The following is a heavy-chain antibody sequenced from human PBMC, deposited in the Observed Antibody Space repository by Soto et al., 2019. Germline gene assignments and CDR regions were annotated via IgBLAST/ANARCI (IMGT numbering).Heavy chain of an antibody. CDR3: ATGLDYYGSAGLDY. V-gene: IGHV3-23*01. Sequence: EVQLLESGGGLVQPGGSLRLSCAASGFTFNTYAMSWVRQAPGKGLEWVSAISGSGGSTYYPDSVKGRFTISRDNSKNTLYLQMNSLRAEDTAVYYCATGLDYYGSAGLDYWGQGTLVTVSS. CDR2: ISGSGGST. CDR1: GFTFNTYA. D-gene: IGHD3-22*01. J-gene: IGHJ4*02.